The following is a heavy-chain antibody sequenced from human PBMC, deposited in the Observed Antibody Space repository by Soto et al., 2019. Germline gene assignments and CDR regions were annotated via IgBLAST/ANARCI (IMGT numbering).Heavy chain of an antibody. CDR3: ARDRGYCSGGSCYDAFDI. J-gene: IGHJ3*02. D-gene: IGHD2-15*01. Sequence: QVQLVESGGGVVQPGRSLRLSCAASGFTFSSYGMHWVRQAPGKGLEWVAVIWYDGSNKYYADSVKGRFTISRDNSKNTLYLQMNSLRAEDTAVYYCARDRGYCSGGSCYDAFDIWGQGTMVTVSS. CDR2: IWYDGSNK. V-gene: IGHV3-33*01. CDR1: GFTFSSYG.